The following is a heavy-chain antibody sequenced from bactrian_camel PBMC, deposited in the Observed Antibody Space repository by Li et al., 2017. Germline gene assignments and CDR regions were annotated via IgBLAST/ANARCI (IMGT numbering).Heavy chain of an antibody. Sequence: HVQLVESGGGSVQTGGSLKLSCAASRDTDARFCMGWFRQAPGKERQAVATLYNGDHSTYYDDSVEGRFTISEDNAKNNIDLQMDDLKPEDSGMYYCADVVGVGCTAGMGGGNQYNYWGQGTQVTVS. V-gene: IGHV3S5*01. CDR2: LYNGDHST. CDR3: ADVVGVGCTAGMGGGNQYNY. D-gene: IGHD5*01. CDR1: RDTDARFC. J-gene: IGHJ4*01.